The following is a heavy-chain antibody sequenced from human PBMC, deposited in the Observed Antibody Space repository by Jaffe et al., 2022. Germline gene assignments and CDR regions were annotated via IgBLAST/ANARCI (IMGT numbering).Heavy chain of an antibody. CDR1: GYSISSGYY. CDR3: ARAYSSSIVWFDP. D-gene: IGHD6-13*01. J-gene: IGHJ5*02. CDR2: IYHSGST. V-gene: IGHV4-38-2*01. Sequence: QVQLQESGPGLVKPSETLSLTCAVSGYSISSGYYWGWIRQPPGKGLEWIGSIYHSGSTYYNPSLKSRVTISVDTSKNQFSLKLSSVTAADTAVYYCARAYSSSIVWFDPWGQGTLVTVSS.